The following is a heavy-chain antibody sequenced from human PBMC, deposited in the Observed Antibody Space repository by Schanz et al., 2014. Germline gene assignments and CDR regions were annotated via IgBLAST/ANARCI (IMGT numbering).Heavy chain of an antibody. D-gene: IGHD4-17*01. Sequence: EVRLVESGGGLVQPGGSLRLSCEASGFDFNSYSMNWVRQVPGKGLEWLSYIATSSSTRHYADSVKGRVTISRDNARNSLYLHMNTLGAEDTAVDYCARDGDRFYHNYYMDVWGKGTTVTVSS. CDR3: ARDGDRFYHNYYMDV. CDR2: IATSSSTR. V-gene: IGHV3-48*01. J-gene: IGHJ6*03. CDR1: GFDFNSYS.